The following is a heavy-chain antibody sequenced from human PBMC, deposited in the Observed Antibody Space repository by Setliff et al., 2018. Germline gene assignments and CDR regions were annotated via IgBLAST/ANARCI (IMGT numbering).Heavy chain of an antibody. CDR3: AKDTGYYFDY. V-gene: IGHV3-23*01. J-gene: IGHJ4*02. Sequence: QPGGSLRLSCAASGFTFSNYAMSWVRQAPGKGLEWVSAISGRGAISYADSVKGRFTVSSDNSKNTLYLQMNGLRGEATAVDYCAKDTGYYFDYWGQGTLVTVSS. CDR2: ISGRGAI. CDR1: GFTFSNYA. D-gene: IGHD4-4*01.